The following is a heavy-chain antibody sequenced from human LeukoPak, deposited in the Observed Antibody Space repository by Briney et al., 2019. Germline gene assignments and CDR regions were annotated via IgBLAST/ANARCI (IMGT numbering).Heavy chain of an antibody. CDR1: GYTFTGYY. J-gene: IGHJ3*02. CDR2: INPNSGGT. CDR3: ATMLGAHDAFDI. Sequence: GASVKVSCKASGYTFTGYYMHWVRQAPGQGLEWMGRINPNSGGTNYAQKFQGRVTMTRDTSISTAYMELSRLRSDDTAVYYCATMLGAHDAFDIWGQGTMVNVSS. D-gene: IGHD1-26*01. V-gene: IGHV1-2*06.